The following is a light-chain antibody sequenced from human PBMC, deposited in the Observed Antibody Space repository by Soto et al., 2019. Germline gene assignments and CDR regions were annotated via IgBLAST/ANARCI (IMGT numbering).Light chain of an antibody. CDR2: DAS. J-gene: IGKJ1*01. V-gene: IGKV3-11*01. Sequence: EIVSTQSPATLSLSPGERATVSCRASQSVSSYLAWYQQKPGQAPRLLIYDASNRATGIPARFSGSGSGTDFTLTISRLEPEDFAVYYCQQRSNWPPGGTFGQGTKVEIK. CDR3: QQRSNWPPGGT. CDR1: QSVSSY.